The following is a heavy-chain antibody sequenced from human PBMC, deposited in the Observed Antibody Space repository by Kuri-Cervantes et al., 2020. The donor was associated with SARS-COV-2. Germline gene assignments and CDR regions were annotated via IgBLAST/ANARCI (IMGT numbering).Heavy chain of an antibody. D-gene: IGHD2-2*01. Sequence: GESLKISCKGSGYNFTSYWIGWVRQMPGKGLEWMGIIYPGDSDTRYSPSFQGQVTISADKSISTAYLQWGSLKASDTAMYYCARQIVVVPAAIYWFDPWGQGTLVTVSS. V-gene: IGHV5-51*01. CDR1: GYNFTSYW. J-gene: IGHJ5*02. CDR3: ARQIVVVPAAIYWFDP. CDR2: IYPGDSDT.